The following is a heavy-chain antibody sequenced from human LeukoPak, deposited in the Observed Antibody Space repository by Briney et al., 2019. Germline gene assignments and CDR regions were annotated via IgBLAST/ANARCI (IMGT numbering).Heavy chain of an antibody. J-gene: IGHJ4*02. CDR1: GGSISSYY. CDR3: ARGRRAVAD. V-gene: IGHV4-59*01. D-gene: IGHD6-19*01. Sequence: SETLSLTCTVSGGSISSYYWSWIRQPPGKGLEWIGYIYYSGSTNYNPSLKSRVTISVDTSKNQFSLKLSPVTAADTAVYYCARGRRAVADWGQGTLVTVSS. CDR2: IYYSGST.